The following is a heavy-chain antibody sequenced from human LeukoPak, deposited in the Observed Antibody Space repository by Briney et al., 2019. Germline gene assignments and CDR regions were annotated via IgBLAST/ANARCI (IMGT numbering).Heavy chain of an antibody. D-gene: IGHD3-10*01. CDR1: GFTFSSYS. J-gene: IGHJ4*02. Sequence: GGSLRLSCAASGFTFSSYSMNWVRQAPGKGLEWVSSISSSSSYIYYADSVKGRFTISRDNAKNSLYLQMNSLRAEDTAVYYCARADGSGSYSYLDYWGQGTLATVSS. CDR3: ARADGSGSYSYLDY. CDR2: ISSSSSYI. V-gene: IGHV3-21*01.